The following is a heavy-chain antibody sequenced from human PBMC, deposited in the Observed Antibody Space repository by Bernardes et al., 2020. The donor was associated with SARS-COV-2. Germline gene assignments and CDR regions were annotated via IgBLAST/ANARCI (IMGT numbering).Heavy chain of an antibody. J-gene: IGHJ6*04. Sequence: GSTLKLFCGSSGFTVSVYCMHWVRQAPGKGLVWVARVNSDGSRITYADSVKGRFPISRDNAKNTLYLQMSSLSDEDTAVEYCAREEGYVWVLSYHYYGMDVGGKGAKGTVSS. CDR2: VNSDGSRI. D-gene: IGHD3-16*01. V-gene: IGHV3-74*03. CDR1: GFTVSVYC. CDR3: AREEGYVWVLSYHYYGMDV.